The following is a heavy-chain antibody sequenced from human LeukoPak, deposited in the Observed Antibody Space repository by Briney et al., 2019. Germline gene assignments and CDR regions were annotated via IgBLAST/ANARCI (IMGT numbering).Heavy chain of an antibody. CDR2: IIPIFGTA. D-gene: IGHD5-24*01. CDR3: ARVDGDGCNYY. V-gene: IGHV1-69*01. CDR1: GGTFSSYA. J-gene: IGHJ4*02. Sequence: ASVKVSCKASGGTFSSYAISWVRQAPGQGLEWMGGIIPIFGTANYAQKFQGRVTITADESTSPAYMELSSLSSEDPAVYYCARVDGDGCNYYWGQGTLVTVSS.